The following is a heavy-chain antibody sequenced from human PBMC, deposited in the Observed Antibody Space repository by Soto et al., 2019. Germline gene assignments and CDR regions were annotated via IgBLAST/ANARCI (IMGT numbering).Heavy chain of an antibody. V-gene: IGHV2-5*02. J-gene: IGHJ4*02. CDR3: AHWDGSMDLAAAGDFDY. CDR1: GFSLSTSGVG. Sequence: SGPTLVNPTQTLTLTCTFSGFSLSTSGVGVGWIRQPPGKALEWLALIYWDDDKRYSPSLTSRLTITKDTSKNQVVLTMTNMDPVDTATYYCAHWDGSMDLAAAGDFDYWGQGTLVTVSS. CDR2: IYWDDDK. D-gene: IGHD6-13*01.